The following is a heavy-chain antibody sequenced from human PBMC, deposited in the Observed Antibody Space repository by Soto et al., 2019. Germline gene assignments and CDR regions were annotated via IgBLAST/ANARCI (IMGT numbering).Heavy chain of an antibody. Sequence: QVQLQESGPGLVKPSQTLSLTCTVSGDSITSGVHYWSWIRQLPGKGLEWIGYIFYSGPTYYNPSLXXRVTLSVDTXKXPXSXXMNSVTAADTAFYYCARDRVMLTFGGASEEWGIDSWGQGTLVTVSS. V-gene: IGHV4-31*03. CDR2: IFYSGPT. CDR1: GDSITSGVHY. D-gene: IGHD3-16*01. CDR3: ARDRVMLTFGGASEEWGIDS. J-gene: IGHJ4*02.